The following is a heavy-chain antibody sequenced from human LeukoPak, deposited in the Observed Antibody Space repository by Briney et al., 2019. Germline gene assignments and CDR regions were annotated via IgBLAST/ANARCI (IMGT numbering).Heavy chain of an antibody. D-gene: IGHD4-17*01. CDR2: ISYIGST. CDR3: ARDLVTVTKGFDI. CDR1: ADSFSSHY. J-gene: IGHJ3*02. V-gene: IGHV4-59*11. Sequence: SETLSLTCAVSADSFSSHYWTWIRQPPGKGLEWIGYISYIGSTNYNPSLKSRVTISIDTSKNQFSLKLSSVTAADTAVYYCARDLVTVTKGFDIWGQGTMVSVPS.